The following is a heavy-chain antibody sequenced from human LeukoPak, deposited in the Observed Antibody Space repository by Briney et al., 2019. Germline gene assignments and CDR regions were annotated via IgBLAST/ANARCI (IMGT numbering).Heavy chain of an antibody. CDR2: ISGSGGST. V-gene: IGHV3-23*01. J-gene: IGHJ5*02. CDR1: GFTYSNYA. CDR3: AKDLVVIGRWFDP. D-gene: IGHD2/OR15-2a*01. Sequence: GGSLRLSCAASGFTYSNYAMSWVRQAPGKGLEWVSAISGSGGSTYYADSVKGRFTISRDNSKNTLYLQMNSLRAEDTAVYYCAKDLVVIGRWFDPWGQGTLVTVSS.